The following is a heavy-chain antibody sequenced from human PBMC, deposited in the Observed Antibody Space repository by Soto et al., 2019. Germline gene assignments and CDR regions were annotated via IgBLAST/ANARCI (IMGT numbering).Heavy chain of an antibody. D-gene: IGHD3-10*01. J-gene: IGHJ3*02. V-gene: IGHV3-66*01. CDR3: ARGFGEDILDAFDI. CDR1: GFTVSSNY. CDR2: IYSGGST. Sequence: GGSLRLSCAASGFTVSSNYMSWVRQAPGKGLEWVSVIYSGGSTYYADSVKGRFTISRDNSKNKLYLQMNSLRAEDTAVYYCARGFGEDILDAFDIWGQGTMVTVSS.